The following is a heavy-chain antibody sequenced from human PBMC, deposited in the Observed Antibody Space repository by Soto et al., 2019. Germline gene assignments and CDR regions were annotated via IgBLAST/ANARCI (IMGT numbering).Heavy chain of an antibody. V-gene: IGHV3-23*01. Sequence: EVQLLESGGGLVQPGGSLRLSCAASGFTFRGYAMSWVRQAPGKGPEWVSSISAAGGSTSYAASVKGRFTISRDNSRATVLLQMNSLRAEDTALYYCAKDPNGDYVGAFDIWGQGTVVTVSS. CDR1: GFTFRGYA. J-gene: IGHJ3*02. D-gene: IGHD4-17*01. CDR2: ISAAGGST. CDR3: AKDPNGDYVGAFDI.